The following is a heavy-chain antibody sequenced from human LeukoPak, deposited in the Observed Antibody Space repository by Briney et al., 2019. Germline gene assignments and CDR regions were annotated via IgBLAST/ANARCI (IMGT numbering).Heavy chain of an antibody. CDR2: IYHSGST. CDR3: ARESGLWFGELSLLDY. Sequence: SGTLSLTCAVSGGSISSSNWWSWVRQPPGKGLEWIGEIYHSGSTNYNPSLKSRVTISVDKSKNQFSLKLSSVTAADTAVYYCARESGLWFGELSLLDYWGQGTLVTVSS. D-gene: IGHD3-10*01. CDR1: GGSISSSNW. J-gene: IGHJ4*02. V-gene: IGHV4-4*02.